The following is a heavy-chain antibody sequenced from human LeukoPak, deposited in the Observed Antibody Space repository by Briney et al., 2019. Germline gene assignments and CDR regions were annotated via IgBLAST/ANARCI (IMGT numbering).Heavy chain of an antibody. Sequence: SETLSLTCALSGYSTSSGFSWGWIPQPPGKGLEWIGNIYHSGSTYYNPSLKSRVTLSVDTSKNQFSLKLSSVTAADTAVYYCASLNNYVPVYWGQGTLVTVSS. CDR1: GYSTSSGFS. CDR3: ASLNNYVPVY. J-gene: IGHJ4*02. CDR2: IYHSGST. V-gene: IGHV4-38-2*01. D-gene: IGHD4-11*01.